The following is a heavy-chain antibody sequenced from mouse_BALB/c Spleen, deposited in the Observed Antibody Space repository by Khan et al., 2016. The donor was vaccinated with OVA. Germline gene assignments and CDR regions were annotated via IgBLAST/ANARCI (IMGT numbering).Heavy chain of an antibody. CDR2: ISSGGST. D-gene: IGHD2-14*01. CDR3: AREAYRYDEYYFDY. Sequence: EVKLVESGGDLVKPGGSLKLSCAASGFTFSSYVMSWVRQTPEKRLEWVASISSGGSTYYPDSVKGRFTISRDNARNILYLQMSSLRSEDTAMYDCAREAYRYDEYYFDYWGQGTTLTVSS. J-gene: IGHJ2*01. V-gene: IGHV5-6-5*01. CDR1: GFTFSSYV.